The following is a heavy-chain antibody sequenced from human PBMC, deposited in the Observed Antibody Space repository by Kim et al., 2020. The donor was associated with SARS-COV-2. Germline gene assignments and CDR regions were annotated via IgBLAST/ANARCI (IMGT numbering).Heavy chain of an antibody. D-gene: IGHD3-10*01. Sequence: GGSLRLSCAASGFTFSSYGMHWVRQAPGKGLEWVAVIWYDGSNKYYADSVKGRFTISRDNSKNTLYLQMNSLRAEDTAVYYCARDQSSGSYYNVPFDYWGQGTLVTVSS. CDR2: IWYDGSNK. J-gene: IGHJ4*02. CDR3: ARDQSSGSYYNVPFDY. V-gene: IGHV3-33*01. CDR1: GFTFSSYG.